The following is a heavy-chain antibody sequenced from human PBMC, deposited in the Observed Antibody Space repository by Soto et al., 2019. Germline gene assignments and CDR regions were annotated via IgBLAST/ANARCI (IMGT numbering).Heavy chain of an antibody. V-gene: IGHV1-2*04. CDR1: GYTFIGYY. D-gene: IGHD3-10*01. CDR2: INPNSGGT. Sequence: ASVKVSCKASGYTFIGYYIHWVRQAPGQGLEWMGWINPNSGGTNYAQRFQGWVTMTRDRSISTAYMELSRLKSDDTAVYYCARVGGGLASLGYYGMDVWGQGTAVTVSS. J-gene: IGHJ6*02. CDR3: ARVGGGLASLGYYGMDV.